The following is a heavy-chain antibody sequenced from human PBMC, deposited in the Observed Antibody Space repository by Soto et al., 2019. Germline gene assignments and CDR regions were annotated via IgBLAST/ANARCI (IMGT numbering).Heavy chain of an antibody. CDR1: GGSISSSSYF. D-gene: IGHD3-9*01. CDR3: ASVNILTGYYLAH. V-gene: IGHV4-39*01. CDR2: FYYSGGT. J-gene: IGHJ4*02. Sequence: SETLSLTCTFSGGSISSSSYFWGWIRQPPGKGLEWIGSFYYSGGTYYNPSLKSRVTISVDTSKNQFSLKLSSVTAADTAVYYCASVNILTGYYLAHWGQGPLVTVS.